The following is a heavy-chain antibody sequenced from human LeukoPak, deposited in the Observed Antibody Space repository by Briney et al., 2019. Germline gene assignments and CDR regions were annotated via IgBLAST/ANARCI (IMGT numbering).Heavy chain of an antibody. Sequence: GASVTVSCKASGYTFTSYYMHWVRQAPGQGLEWMGIIDPSGGSTSYAQKFQGRVTMTRDTSTSTVFMELSSLRSDDTAFYYCARNSRVASTSGLNYWGQGTLVTVSS. D-gene: IGHD4-23*01. CDR2: IDPSGGST. J-gene: IGHJ4*02. CDR3: ARNSRVASTSGLNY. V-gene: IGHV1-46*01. CDR1: GYTFTSYY.